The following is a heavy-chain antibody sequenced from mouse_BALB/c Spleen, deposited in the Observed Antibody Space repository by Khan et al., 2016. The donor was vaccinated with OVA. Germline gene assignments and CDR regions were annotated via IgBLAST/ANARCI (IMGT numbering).Heavy chain of an antibody. V-gene: IGHV1S81*02. CDR2: TNPTNGRT. D-gene: IGHD1-1*01. CDR3: ARIKKLVATYVGN. CDR1: GYTFTSYW. Sequence: QVQLQQPGAELVKAGASVKMSCTASGYTFTSYWMHWVKQRLGQGLEWFAETNPTNGRTYYNEKFKSKATLTADKSSSTAYMLLSGPTFEDTAVYYCARIKKLVATYVGNWGQGTTLTVSS. J-gene: IGHJ2*01.